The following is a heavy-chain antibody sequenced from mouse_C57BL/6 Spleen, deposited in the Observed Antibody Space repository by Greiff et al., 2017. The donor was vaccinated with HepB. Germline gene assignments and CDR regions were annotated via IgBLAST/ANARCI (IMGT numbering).Heavy chain of an antibody. Sequence: VQLQQSGPELVKPGASVKISCKASGYAFSSSWMNWVKQRPGKGLEWIGRIYPGDGDTNYNGKFKGKATLTADKSSSTAYMQLSSLTSEDSAVYFCAREAYYYGSCDYWGQGTTLTVSS. V-gene: IGHV1-82*01. CDR3: AREAYYYGSCDY. D-gene: IGHD1-1*01. J-gene: IGHJ2*01. CDR1: GYAFSSSW. CDR2: IYPGDGDT.